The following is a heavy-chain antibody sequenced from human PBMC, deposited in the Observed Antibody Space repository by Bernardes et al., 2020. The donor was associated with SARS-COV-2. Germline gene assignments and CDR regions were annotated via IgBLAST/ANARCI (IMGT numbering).Heavy chain of an antibody. Sequence: SGPTLLKPTQTLTLTCTFSGFSLTTGGVGVGWIRQPPGKALEWLAVVYWDDDKRYSPSLKSRLTITKDTSKNQVVLTVTNMDPVDTATYYCAHSYFSGVFCSGASCGDFDFWGQGTLVTVSS. J-gene: IGHJ4*02. CDR3: AHSYFSGVFCSGASCGDFDF. D-gene: IGHD2-15*01. V-gene: IGHV2-5*02. CDR2: VYWDDDK. CDR1: GFSLTTGGVG.